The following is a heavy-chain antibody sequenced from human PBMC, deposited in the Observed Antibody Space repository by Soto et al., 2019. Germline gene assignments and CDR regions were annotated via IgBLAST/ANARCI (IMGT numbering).Heavy chain of an antibody. J-gene: IGHJ4*02. V-gene: IGHV3-11*06. CDR2: ISSSSSYT. D-gene: IGHD2-21*02. Sequence: GGSLRLSCAASGFTFSDYYMSWIRQAPGKGLEWVSYISSSSSYTNYADSVKGRFTISRDNAKNSLYLQMNSLRAEDTAVYYCARDRMVTVPFDYWGQGTLVTVSS. CDR1: GFTFSDYY. CDR3: ARDRMVTVPFDY.